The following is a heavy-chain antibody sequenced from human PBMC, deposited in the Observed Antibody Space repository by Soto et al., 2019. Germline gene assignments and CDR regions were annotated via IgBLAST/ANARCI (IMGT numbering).Heavy chain of an antibody. J-gene: IGHJ3*02. CDR1: GFTFSSYG. CDR3: AKSSSGRHAAFDI. V-gene: IGHV3-30*18. Sequence: QVQLVESRGGVVQPGRSLRLSCAASGFTFSSYGMHWVRQAPGKGLEWVAVISYDGSNKYYADSVKGRFTISRDNSKNTLYLQMNSLRAEDTAVYYCAKSSSGRHAAFDIWGQGTMVTVSS. D-gene: IGHD6-19*01. CDR2: ISYDGSNK.